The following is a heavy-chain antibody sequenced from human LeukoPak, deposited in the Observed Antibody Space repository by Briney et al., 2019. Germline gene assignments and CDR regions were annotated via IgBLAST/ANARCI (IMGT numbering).Heavy chain of an antibody. V-gene: IGHV3-23*01. J-gene: IGHJ4*02. CDR1: GFSFSSHV. D-gene: IGHD3-22*01. Sequence: GGSLRLSCAASGFSFSSHVMHWVRQAPGKGLEWVSGIRSSGGDTYYADSVKGRFTISRDNSKNTLNLQMNSLRAEDTALYYCAKDQNYESSGYYGGFDYWGQGTLVTVSS. CDR2: IRSSGGDT. CDR3: AKDQNYESSGYYGGFDY.